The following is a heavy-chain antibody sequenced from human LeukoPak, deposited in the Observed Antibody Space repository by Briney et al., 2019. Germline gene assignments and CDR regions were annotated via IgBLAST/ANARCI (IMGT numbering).Heavy chain of an antibody. CDR3: ARRAYYYGSGSYYNGFDY. CDR1: GGSFSGYY. Sequence: SETLSLTCAVYGGSFSGYYWSWIRQPPGKGLEWIGEINHSGSTDYNPSLKSRVTISVDTSKNQFSLKLSSVTAADTAVYYCARRAYYYGSGSYYNGFDYWGQGTLVTVSS. V-gene: IGHV4-34*01. CDR2: INHSGST. D-gene: IGHD3-10*01. J-gene: IGHJ4*02.